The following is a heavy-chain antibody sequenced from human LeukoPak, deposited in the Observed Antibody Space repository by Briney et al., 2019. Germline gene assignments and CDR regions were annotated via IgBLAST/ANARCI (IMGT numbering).Heavy chain of an antibody. CDR1: GGSFSGYY. J-gene: IGHJ4*02. V-gene: IGHV4-59*10. D-gene: IGHD3-10*01. Sequence: SETLSLTCAVYGGSFSGYYWSWIRQPAGKGLEWIGRIYTSGSTDYNPSLKSRITISVDTSKNQFSLKLSSVTAADTAVYYCARLPDYYSRHGAPGWGQGTLVTVSS. CDR2: IYTSGST. CDR3: ARLPDYYSRHGAPG.